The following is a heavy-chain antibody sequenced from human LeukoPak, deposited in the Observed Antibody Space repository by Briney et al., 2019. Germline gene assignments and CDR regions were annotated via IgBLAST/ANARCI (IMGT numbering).Heavy chain of an antibody. CDR1: GDSISSYY. Sequence: KPSETLSLTCTVSGDSISSYYWSWIRQTPGKGLEWIGYIYYSGSTNYNPSLKSRVTISVDTSKNQFSLKLSSVTAADTAVYYCARDSGDCGGDCDNTPFDYWGQGTLVTVSS. CDR2: IYYSGST. CDR3: ARDSGDCGGDCDNTPFDY. V-gene: IGHV4-59*01. J-gene: IGHJ4*02. D-gene: IGHD2-21*02.